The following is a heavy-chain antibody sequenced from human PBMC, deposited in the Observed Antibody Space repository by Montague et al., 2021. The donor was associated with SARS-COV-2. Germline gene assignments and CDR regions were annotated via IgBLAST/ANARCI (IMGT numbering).Heavy chain of an antibody. J-gene: IGHJ3*02. CDR2: IDWDDDK. D-gene: IGHD3-22*01. CDR1: GFSLSTSGMC. Sequence: PALVKPTQTLTLTCTFSGFSLSTSGMCVSWIRQPPGKALEWLARIDWDDDKYYSTSLKNRLTISKDTSKNRVVLTMTNMDPVDTATYYCALTPYYYGSSGYYYGAFDIWGRGAMVTVSS. CDR3: ALTPYYYGSSGYYYGAFDI. V-gene: IGHV2-70*11.